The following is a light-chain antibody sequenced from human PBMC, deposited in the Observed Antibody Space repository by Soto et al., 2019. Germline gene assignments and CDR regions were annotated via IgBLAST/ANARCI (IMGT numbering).Light chain of an antibody. CDR2: KAS. J-gene: IGKJ1*01. Sequence: DIQMPQSPSSLSASVGDRVTITCRASQTISSCLAWYQQKPGKAPKLLVYKASTLKSGVPSRFSGSGSGTEFTLTISSLQPDDFATYYCQQYNSYSEAFGQGPKV. V-gene: IGKV1-5*03. CDR3: QQYNSYSEA. CDR1: QTISSC.